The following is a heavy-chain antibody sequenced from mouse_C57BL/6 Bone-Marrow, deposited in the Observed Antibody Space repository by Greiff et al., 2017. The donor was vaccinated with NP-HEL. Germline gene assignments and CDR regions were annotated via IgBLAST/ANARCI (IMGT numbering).Heavy chain of an antibody. CDR3: AKGTGTGAMDY. J-gene: IGHJ4*01. D-gene: IGHD4-1*01. CDR2: ISSGSSTI. V-gene: IGHV5-17*01. Sequence: EVQVVESGGGLVKPGGSLKLSCAASGFTFSDYGMHWVRQAPEKGLEWVAYISSGSSTIYYADTVKGRFTISSDNAKNTLFLQMTSLRSEDTAMYDCAKGTGTGAMDYWGQGTSVTVSS. CDR1: GFTFSDYG.